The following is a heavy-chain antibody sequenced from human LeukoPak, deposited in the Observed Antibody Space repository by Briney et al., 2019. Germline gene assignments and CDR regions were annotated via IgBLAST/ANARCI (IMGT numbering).Heavy chain of an antibody. CDR2: FKSKTDGGTI. J-gene: IGHJ4*02. CDR1: GFTFNNAW. CDR3: TTGGYRYGDDY. V-gene: IGHV3-15*07. D-gene: IGHD5-18*01. Sequence: GVLRLSCAASGFTFNNAWMNWVRQAPGKGLEWVGRFKSKTDGGTIDYAAPVKGRFTISRDDSKNTLYLQMNSLKTEDTAVYYCTTGGYRYGDDYWGQGTLVTVSS.